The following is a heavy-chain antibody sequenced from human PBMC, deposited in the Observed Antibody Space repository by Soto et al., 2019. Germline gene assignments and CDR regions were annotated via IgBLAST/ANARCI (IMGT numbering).Heavy chain of an antibody. CDR3: AREGYCSSTSCYSFDY. V-gene: IGHV3-64*01. J-gene: IGHJ4*02. D-gene: IGHD2-2*01. CDR2: ISSNGGST. CDR1: GFTFSSYA. Sequence: GGSLRLSCAASGFTFSSYAMHWVRQAPGKGLEYVSAISSNGGSTYYANSVKGRFTISRDNSRNTLYLQMGSLRAEDMAVYYCAREGYCSSTSCYSFDYWGQGT.